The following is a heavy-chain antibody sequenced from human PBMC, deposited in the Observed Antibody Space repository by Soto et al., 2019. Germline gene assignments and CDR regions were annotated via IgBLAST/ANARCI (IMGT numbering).Heavy chain of an antibody. V-gene: IGHV1-46*03. J-gene: IGHJ5*02. D-gene: IGHD2-15*01. CDR3: ARAYRSVVVAAPFDP. CDR1: GYTFTSYY. Sequence: GASVKVSCKASGYTFTSYYMHWVRQAPGQGLEWMGIINPSGGSTSYAQKFQGRVTMTRDTSTSTVYMELSSLRSEDTAVYYCARAYRSVVVAAPFDPWGQGTLVTVSS. CDR2: INPSGGST.